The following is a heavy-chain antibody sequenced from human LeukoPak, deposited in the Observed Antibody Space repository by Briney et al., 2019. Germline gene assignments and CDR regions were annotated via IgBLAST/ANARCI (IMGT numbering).Heavy chain of an antibody. CDR2: INPNSGGT. D-gene: IGHD6-13*01. V-gene: IGHV1-2*02. Sequence: ASVNVSCKASGYTFTDYYIHWVRQAPGQGLEWMGWINPNSGGTDYAQKSQGRVTMTRDTSISTAYIEVSRLRSDHTAVYHCARVSKARYSSSWDFDYWGQGTLVPVSS. CDR3: ARVSKARYSSSWDFDY. J-gene: IGHJ4*02. CDR1: GYTFTDYY.